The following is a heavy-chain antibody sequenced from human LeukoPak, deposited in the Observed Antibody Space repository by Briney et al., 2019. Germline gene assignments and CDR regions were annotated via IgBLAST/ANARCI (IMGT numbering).Heavy chain of an antibody. J-gene: IGHJ4*02. CDR1: GFTFDDYA. V-gene: IGHV3-43D*03. D-gene: IGHD3-9*01. CDR2: ISWDGGST. Sequence: GGSLRLSCAASGFTFDDYAMHWVRQAPGKGLEWVSLISWDGGSTYYADSVKGRFTISRDNAKNSLYLQMNSLRAEDTAVYYCARLLTGYVDYWGQGTLVTVSS. CDR3: ARLLTGYVDY.